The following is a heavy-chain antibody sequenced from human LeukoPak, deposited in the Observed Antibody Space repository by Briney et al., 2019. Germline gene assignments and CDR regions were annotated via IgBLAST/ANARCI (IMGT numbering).Heavy chain of an antibody. Sequence: PSETLSLTCTVSGGSISSYYWSWIRQPPRKGLEWIGYIYYSGSTNYNPSLKSRLTISVDTSKNQFSLKLSSVTAADTAVYYCARHGSYSSGWYTRGYFDLWGRGTLVTVSS. CDR2: IYYSGST. D-gene: IGHD6-19*01. CDR1: GGSISSYY. J-gene: IGHJ2*01. V-gene: IGHV4-59*08. CDR3: ARHGSYSSGWYTRGYFDL.